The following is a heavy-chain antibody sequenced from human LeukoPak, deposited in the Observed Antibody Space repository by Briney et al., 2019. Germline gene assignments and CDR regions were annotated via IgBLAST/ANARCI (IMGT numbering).Heavy chain of an antibody. CDR3: AREGYSSSWPGDFDY. CDR1: GFTFRTYW. J-gene: IGHJ4*02. V-gene: IGHV3-74*01. D-gene: IGHD6-13*01. CDR2: INPDGSST. Sequence: GGSVRLSCVASGFTFRTYWMYWVRQAPGKGLVWLSRINPDGSSTTYADSVKGRFTISRDNAKNSLYLQMNSLRAEDTAVYYCAREGYSSSWPGDFDYWGQGTLVTVSS.